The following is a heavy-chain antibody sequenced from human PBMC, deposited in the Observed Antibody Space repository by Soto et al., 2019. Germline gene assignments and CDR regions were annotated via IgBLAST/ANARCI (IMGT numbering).Heavy chain of an antibody. CDR1: GYSFTSYD. CDR2: RNPNSPDT. V-gene: IGHV1-8*01. J-gene: IGHJ6*04. Sequence: QVQLVQSGAEVKKPGASVKVSCKASGYSFTSYDMNWVRQVPGQGPEWMGWRNPNSPDTGYAQRFRGIMTMTRDMSTRTIYMELSGLSSEDTAVDYFARGGFLDPHLDGWGIGTTVTVSS. CDR3: ARGGFLDPHLDG.